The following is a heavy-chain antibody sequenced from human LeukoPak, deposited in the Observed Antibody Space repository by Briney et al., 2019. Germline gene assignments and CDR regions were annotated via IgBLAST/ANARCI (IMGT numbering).Heavy chain of an antibody. V-gene: IGHV3-23*01. Sequence: GGSLRLSCAASGFTFSSYAMSWVRQTPGKGLEWVSTISGSDGSTYYADSVKGRFTISRDNSKNTLYLQMNSLRAEDTAVYYCAKDEMATIAGNFDFWGQGTLVTVSS. CDR1: GFTFSSYA. CDR2: ISGSDGST. D-gene: IGHD5-24*01. J-gene: IGHJ4*02. CDR3: AKDEMATIAGNFDF.